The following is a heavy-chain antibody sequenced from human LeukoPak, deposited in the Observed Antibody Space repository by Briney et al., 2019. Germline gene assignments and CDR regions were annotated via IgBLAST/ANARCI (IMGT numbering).Heavy chain of an antibody. Sequence: GGSLRLSCTASGFTFGDYAMSWFRQAPGKGLEWVGFIRSKAYGGTTEYAASVKGGFTISRDDSKSIAYLQMNSLKTEDTAVYYCTRDSVSDFWSGFYYMDVWGKGTTVTVSS. CDR2: IRSKAYGGTT. V-gene: IGHV3-49*03. J-gene: IGHJ6*03. CDR3: TRDSVSDFWSGFYYMDV. CDR1: GFTFGDYA. D-gene: IGHD3-3*01.